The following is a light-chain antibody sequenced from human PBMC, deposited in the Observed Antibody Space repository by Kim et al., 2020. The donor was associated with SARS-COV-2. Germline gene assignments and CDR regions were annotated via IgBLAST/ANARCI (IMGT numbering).Light chain of an antibody. Sequence: VSPGQTARITCSGAVLAKKYARWFQQKPGQAPVLVIYKDSERPSGIPERFSGSSSGTTVTLTISGAQVEDEADYYCYSAADNNLGVFGGGTQLTVL. CDR2: KDS. CDR1: VLAKKY. V-gene: IGLV3-27*01. CDR3: YSAADNNLGV. J-gene: IGLJ2*01.